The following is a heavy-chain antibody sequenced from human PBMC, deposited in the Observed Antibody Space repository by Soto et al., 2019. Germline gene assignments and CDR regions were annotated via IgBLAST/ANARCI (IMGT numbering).Heavy chain of an antibody. V-gene: IGHV1-18*01. Sequence: ASVKVSCKASGYTFTSYGISWVRQAPGQGLEWMGRISANGVNTTNAQKFQGRVTMTRDTSTSTVYLELSSLRSEDTAVYYCTRGSLGRYFDYWGQGTLVTVSS. D-gene: IGHD3-10*01. J-gene: IGHJ4*02. CDR2: ISANGVNT. CDR3: TRGSLGRYFDY. CDR1: GYTFTSYG.